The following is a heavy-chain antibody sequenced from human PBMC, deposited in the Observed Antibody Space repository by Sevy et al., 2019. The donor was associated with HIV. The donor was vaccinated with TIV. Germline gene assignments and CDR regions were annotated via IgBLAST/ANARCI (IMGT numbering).Heavy chain of an antibody. CDR2: FDPEDDET. CDR3: ATTKDYYENSGDPFDY. Sequence: ASVKDSCKVSGYTLTELSMHWVRQVPGKGLEWMGSFDPEDDETIYAQKFQGRVTMTEDTSTDTAYMELSSLRSEDTAVYYCATTKDYYENSGDPFDYWGQGTLVTVSS. CDR1: GYTLTELS. D-gene: IGHD3-22*01. J-gene: IGHJ4*02. V-gene: IGHV1-24*01.